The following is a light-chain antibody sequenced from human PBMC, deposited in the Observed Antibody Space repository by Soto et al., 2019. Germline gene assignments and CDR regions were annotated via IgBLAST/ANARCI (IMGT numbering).Light chain of an antibody. Sequence: QSVLTQPRSVSGSPRQSVTISCTGTSSDVGGYNFVSWFQQHPGKAPKLMIYDVSKRPSGVPDRFSGSKSGNTASLTISGLQAEDEADYYCCSYAGSSTFVFGTGTKLTVL. CDR3: CSYAGSSTFV. CDR2: DVS. J-gene: IGLJ1*01. V-gene: IGLV2-11*01. CDR1: SSDVGGYNF.